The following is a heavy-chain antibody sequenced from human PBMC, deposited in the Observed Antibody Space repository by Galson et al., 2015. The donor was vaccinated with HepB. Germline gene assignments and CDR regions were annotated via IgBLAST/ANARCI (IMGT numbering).Heavy chain of an antibody. J-gene: IGHJ4*02. CDR3: ARDGLIVGATIYFDY. V-gene: IGHV1-46*01. Sequence: SVKVSCKASGYTFTSYYMHWVRQAPGQGLEWMGIINPSGGSTSYAQKFQGRVTMTRDTSTSTVYMELSSLRSEDTAVYYCARDGLIVGATIYFDYWGQGTLVTVSS. D-gene: IGHD1-26*01. CDR2: INPSGGST. CDR1: GYTFTSYY.